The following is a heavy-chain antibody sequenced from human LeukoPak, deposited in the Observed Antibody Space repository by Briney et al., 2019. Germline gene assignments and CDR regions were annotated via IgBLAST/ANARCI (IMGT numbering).Heavy chain of an antibody. J-gene: IGHJ4*02. CDR3: ASDAPGLLGY. Sequence: SETLSLTCTVSGGSISSSSYYWGWIRQPPGKGLEWIGNIHYSGSTYYKPSLKSRVTISVDTSKNQFSLKLSSVTAADTAIYYCASDAPGLLGYWGQGTLVTVSS. CDR1: GGSISSSSYY. V-gene: IGHV4-39*07. D-gene: IGHD2-15*01. CDR2: IHYSGST.